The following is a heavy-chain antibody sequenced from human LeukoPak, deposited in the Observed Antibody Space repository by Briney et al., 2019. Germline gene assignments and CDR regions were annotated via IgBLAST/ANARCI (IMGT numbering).Heavy chain of an antibody. V-gene: IGHV3-30*02. CDR3: AKDGGRYRFDF. CDR1: GFPFNAYN. Sequence: GGSLRLSCTAPGFPFNAYNIHWIRQSPGRGLEWVSFIRNDETEIHYADFAKGRFAISRDRSKNSVYLQMNSLRPDDTALYYCAKDGGRYRFDFWGQGTMVTVSS. J-gene: IGHJ4*02. CDR2: IRNDETEI. D-gene: IGHD3-16*02.